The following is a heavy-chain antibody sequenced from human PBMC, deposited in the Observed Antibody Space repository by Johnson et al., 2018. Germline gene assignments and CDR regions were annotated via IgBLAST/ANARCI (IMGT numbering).Heavy chain of an antibody. D-gene: IGHD2-2*01. CDR2: MNPNSGHI. Sequence: QVQLVQSGAEVKKPGASVKVSCKASGYTFTNYDINWVRPAPGQGLEWMGWMNPNSGHIGYAQKFQGRVTMTRKPSISTAYMELTSLRSEDTAVYYCARGLFISSDAFDVWGQGTMVTVSS. V-gene: IGHV1-8*01. CDR1: GYTFTNYD. CDR3: ARGLFISSDAFDV. J-gene: IGHJ3*01.